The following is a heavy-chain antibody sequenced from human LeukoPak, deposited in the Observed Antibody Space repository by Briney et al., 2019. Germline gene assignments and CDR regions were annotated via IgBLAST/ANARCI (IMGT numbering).Heavy chain of an antibody. Sequence: GGSLRLSCAASGSAFSRYWMHWVRQAPGKGLVWVSRVKSDGSDTIYADSVKGRFTISRDNAKNTLYLQMDSLRAEDTAVYYCTTGIGNYYYYWGQGTLVTVAS. CDR2: VKSDGSDT. D-gene: IGHD3-10*01. CDR1: GSAFSRYW. V-gene: IGHV3-74*01. CDR3: TTGIGNYYYY. J-gene: IGHJ4*02.